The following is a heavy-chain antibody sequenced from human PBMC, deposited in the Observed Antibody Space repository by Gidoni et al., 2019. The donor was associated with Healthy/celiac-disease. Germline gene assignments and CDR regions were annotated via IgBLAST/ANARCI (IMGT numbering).Heavy chain of an antibody. V-gene: IGHV3-30*18. Sequence: QVQLVESGGGVVQPGRSLRLSCAASGFTFSSYGMHWVRQAPGKGLEWVAVISYDGSNKYYADSVKGRFTISRDNSKNTLYLQMNSLRAEDTAVYYCAKSNILGGSYGNAEYDYWGQGTLVTVSS. D-gene: IGHD1-26*01. CDR1: GFTFSSYG. CDR3: AKSNILGGSYGNAEYDY. J-gene: IGHJ4*02. CDR2: ISYDGSNK.